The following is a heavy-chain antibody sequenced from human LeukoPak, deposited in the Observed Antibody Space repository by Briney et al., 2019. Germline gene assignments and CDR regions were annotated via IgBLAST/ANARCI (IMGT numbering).Heavy chain of an antibody. Sequence: SGGSLRLSCAASGFTFSTFGINWVRQAPGMGLEWVSYISSSSSTIYYADSVKGRFTISRDNAKNSLYLQMNSLRVEDTAVYYCASLVLLVLRSSHYMDVWGKGTTVTVSS. CDR1: GFTFSTFG. CDR3: ASLVLLVLRSSHYMDV. CDR2: ISSSSSTI. J-gene: IGHJ6*03. V-gene: IGHV3-48*01. D-gene: IGHD6-13*01.